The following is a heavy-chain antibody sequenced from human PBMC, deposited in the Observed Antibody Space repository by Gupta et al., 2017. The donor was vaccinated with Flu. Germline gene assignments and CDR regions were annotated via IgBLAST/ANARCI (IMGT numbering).Heavy chain of an antibody. D-gene: IGHD5-18*01. CDR3: IRDWNTAMFD. CDR2: IKNKASGYTT. V-gene: IGHV3-72*01. J-gene: IGHJ4*02. Sequence: EVQLVESGGGLVRPGGSLRLSCAASGFTFSDPYMDWVRQTPGKGLEWVARIKNKASGYTTQYAASVKGRFIISRYDSKNSLSLQMNSLNTEDTAIYYCIRDWNTAMFDWGQGALVTVSS. CDR1: GFTFSDPY.